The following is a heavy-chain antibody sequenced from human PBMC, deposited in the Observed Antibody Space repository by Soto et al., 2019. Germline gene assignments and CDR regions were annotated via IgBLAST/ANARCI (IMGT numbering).Heavy chain of an antibody. V-gene: IGHV3-53*04. Sequence: EVQLVESGGGLVQPGGSLRLYCAASGFTVSSNYMSWVREAPGKGLEWVSVIYSGGSTYYADSVKGRFTISRHNSKNTLYLQMNSLRAEDTAVYYCAREVCHGWFDPWGQGTLVTVSS. J-gene: IGHJ5*02. CDR3: AREVCHGWFDP. CDR1: GFTVSSNY. CDR2: IYSGGST.